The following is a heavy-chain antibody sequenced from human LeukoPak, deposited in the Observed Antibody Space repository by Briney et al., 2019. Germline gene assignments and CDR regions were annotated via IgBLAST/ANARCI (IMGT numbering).Heavy chain of an antibody. CDR2: IIPIFGTA. CDR3: ARDLSYILTGPDNWFDP. D-gene: IGHD3-9*01. CDR1: GGTFSSYA. V-gene: IGHV1-69*13. Sequence: ASVKVSCKASGGTFSSYAISWVRQAPGQELEWMGGIIPIFGTANYAQKFQGRVTITADESTSTAYMELSSLRSEDTAVYYCARDLSYILTGPDNWFDPWGQGTLVTVSS. J-gene: IGHJ5*02.